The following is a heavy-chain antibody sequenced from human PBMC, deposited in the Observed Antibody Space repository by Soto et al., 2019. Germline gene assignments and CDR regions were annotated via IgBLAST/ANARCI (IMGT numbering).Heavy chain of an antibody. J-gene: IGHJ4*02. Sequence: QVQLVESGGGVVQPGGSLRLSCAASGIIFTGFGMHLVRQAPGKGLEWVAVIRYDGSNTYYADSVKGRFTISRDNSKNTLYLQMNSLRAEDTAVYYWARDGVGATVFFGYFDYWGQGALVTVSS. CDR3: ARDGVGATVFFGYFDY. CDR1: GIIFTGFG. V-gene: IGHV3-33*01. CDR2: IRYDGSNT. D-gene: IGHD1-26*01.